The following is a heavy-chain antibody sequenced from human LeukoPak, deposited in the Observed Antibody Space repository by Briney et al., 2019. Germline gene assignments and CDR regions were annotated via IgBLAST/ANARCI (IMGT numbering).Heavy chain of an antibody. D-gene: IGHD2-15*01. CDR1: GFTFSDYY. V-gene: IGHV3-15*05. CDR2: IKSKGGGGTI. CDR3: SKDLPHTRAWALNY. J-gene: IGHJ4*02. Sequence: GGSLRLSCAASGFTFSDYYTSWIRQAPGKGLEWVGRIKSKGGGGTIDYASSVKGRFIISRDDSKEILYLQMNSLRTDDTAVYYCSKDLPHTRAWALNYWGQGALVTVSS.